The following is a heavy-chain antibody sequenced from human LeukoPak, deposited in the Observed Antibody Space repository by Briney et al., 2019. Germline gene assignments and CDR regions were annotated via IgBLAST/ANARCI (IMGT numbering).Heavy chain of an antibody. V-gene: IGHV3-30*18. J-gene: IGHJ4*02. D-gene: IGHD3-10*01. Sequence: GGSLRLSCAASGFTFSSYGMHWVRQAPGKGLEWVAVLSSDGSNKYYADSVKGRFTISRDISKNTLYLQMNSLRADDTALYYCAKESLYYDFDYWGQGTLVTVSS. CDR3: AKESLYYDFDY. CDR2: LSSDGSNK. CDR1: GFTFSSYG.